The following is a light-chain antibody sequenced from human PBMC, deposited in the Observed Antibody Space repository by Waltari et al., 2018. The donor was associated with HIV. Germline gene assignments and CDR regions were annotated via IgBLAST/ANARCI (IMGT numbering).Light chain of an antibody. CDR1: QNVGAF. CDR2: QAS. J-gene: IGKJ2*02. Sequence: DIRLTQSPSTLSASAGDRVAITCRAGQNVGAFLAWYQQKPGKPPKLLIFQASMLDGGVPSRFSGSVSGSDFTLTINGLQSDDFATYYCHQYASFSWTFGQGTKVEL. CDR3: HQYASFSWT. V-gene: IGKV1-5*03.